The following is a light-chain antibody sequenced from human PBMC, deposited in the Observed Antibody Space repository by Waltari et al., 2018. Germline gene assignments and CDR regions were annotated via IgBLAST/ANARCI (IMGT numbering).Light chain of an antibody. CDR2: DVK. J-gene: IGLJ1*01. CDR3: TSRCV. CDR1: DSDIGTYNY. V-gene: IGLV2-14*03. Sequence: SALTQPASVSGSPGQSLTISCTGTDSDIGTYNYVSWYQQHPGKAPKLILFDVKKRPSGFSDRFSGSKSGNTASLTISGLQAEDEADYHCTSRCVFGPGTTVTIL.